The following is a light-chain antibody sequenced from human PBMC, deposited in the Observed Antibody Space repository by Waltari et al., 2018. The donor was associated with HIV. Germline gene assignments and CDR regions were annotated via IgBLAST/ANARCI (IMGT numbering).Light chain of an antibody. CDR3: QSADSSGSNFV. CDR2: KDS. J-gene: IGLJ1*01. Sequence: SYELTQPPSVSVSPGPTARLTCSGDDLAKQSAYWYQQKPGQAPLSIIYKDSERPSGIPERFSGSSSGTTVTLTISGVQAEDEADYYCQSADSSGSNFVFGSGTKVTVL. V-gene: IGLV3-25*03. CDR1: DLAKQS.